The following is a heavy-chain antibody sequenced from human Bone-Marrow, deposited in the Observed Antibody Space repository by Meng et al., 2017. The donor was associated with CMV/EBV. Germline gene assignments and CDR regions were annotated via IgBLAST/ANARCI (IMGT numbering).Heavy chain of an antibody. V-gene: IGHV3-7*01. Sequence: GESLKISCVGSGFTFSTYAMSWVRQAPGKGLEWVANIKQDGSEKYYVDSVKGRFTISRDNAKNSLYLQMNSLRAEDTAVYYCASISGWGDFDYWGQGTLVTVSS. CDR1: GFTFSTYA. J-gene: IGHJ4*02. CDR2: IKQDGSEK. CDR3: ASISGWGDFDY. D-gene: IGHD6-19*01.